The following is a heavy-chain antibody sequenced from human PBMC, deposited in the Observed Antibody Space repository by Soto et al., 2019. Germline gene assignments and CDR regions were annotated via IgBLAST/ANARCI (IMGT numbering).Heavy chain of an antibody. J-gene: IGHJ6*02. V-gene: IGHV4-59*01. CDR1: GGSISSYY. CDR2: IYYSGST. CDR3: ARDQSPLAMGYYGMDV. Sequence: QVQLQESGPGLVKPSETLSLTCTVSGGSISSYYWSWIRQPPGKGLEWIGYIYYSGSTTYNPSLMSRFTKSVDTSKNRCSLKLSSGTDEDTAVYYCARDQSPLAMGYYGMDVWGQGTTVTVSS. D-gene: IGHD5-18*01.